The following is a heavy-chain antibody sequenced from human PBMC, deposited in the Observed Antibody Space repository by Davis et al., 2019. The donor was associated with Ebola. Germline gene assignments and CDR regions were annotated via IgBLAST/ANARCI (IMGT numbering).Heavy chain of an antibody. Sequence: SETLSLTCTVSGGSISSYYWSWIRQPPGKGLEWIGYIYYSGSTNYNPSLKSRVTTSVDTSKNQFSLKLSSVTAADTAVYYCARGKRSIVVVTANYYYYGMDVWGQGTTVTVSS. V-gene: IGHV4-59*12. D-gene: IGHD2-21*02. J-gene: IGHJ6*02. CDR1: GGSISSYY. CDR3: ARGKRSIVVVTANYYYYGMDV. CDR2: IYYSGST.